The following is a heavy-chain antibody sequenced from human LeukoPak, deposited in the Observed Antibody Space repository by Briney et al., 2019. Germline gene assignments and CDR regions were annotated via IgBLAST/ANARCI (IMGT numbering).Heavy chain of an antibody. V-gene: IGHV3-30*02. D-gene: IGHD3-10*01. Sequence: PGGSLRLSCAASGFTFSSYDMHWVRQAPGKGLEWVAFIRYDGSNKYYADSVKGRFTISRDNPKNTVYLQMNSLRDEDTAVYYCARGPAVGMVRGVIITEGNLDYWGQGTLVTVSS. CDR3: ARGPAVGMVRGVIITEGNLDY. CDR1: GFTFSSYD. CDR2: IRYDGSNK. J-gene: IGHJ4*02.